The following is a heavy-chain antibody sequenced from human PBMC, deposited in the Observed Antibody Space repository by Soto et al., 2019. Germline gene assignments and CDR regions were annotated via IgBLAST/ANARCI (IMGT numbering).Heavy chain of an antibody. CDR3: AKDGPDDSSGYFSFED. D-gene: IGHD3-22*01. V-gene: IGHV3-7*03. CDR2: IKQDGSEK. J-gene: IGHJ4*02. CDR1: GFTFSNYG. Sequence: PGGSLRRSCAASGFTFSNYGMNWVRQAPGKGLEWVANIKQDGSEKNYVDSVKGRFTISRDNAKNSLYLQMNSLSADDTAVFYCAKDGPDDSSGYFSFEDWGQGTLVTVSS.